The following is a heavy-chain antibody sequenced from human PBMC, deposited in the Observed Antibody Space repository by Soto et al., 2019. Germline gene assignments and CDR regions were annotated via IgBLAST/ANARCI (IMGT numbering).Heavy chain of an antibody. J-gene: IGHJ4*02. CDR2: IDTLSSTM. CDR1: GFTFSSSS. V-gene: IGHV3-48*01. Sequence: EVQLVETGGGLVQPGGSLRLSCAASGFTFSSSSMNWVRQAPGKGLELVSFIDTLSSTMYYADSVRGRFPISRDNAKNSLYLQMNSLRAEDTAIYYCTGGGVRSGPGCWGEGTLDTGSS. D-gene: IGHD3-10*01. CDR3: TGGGVRSGPGC.